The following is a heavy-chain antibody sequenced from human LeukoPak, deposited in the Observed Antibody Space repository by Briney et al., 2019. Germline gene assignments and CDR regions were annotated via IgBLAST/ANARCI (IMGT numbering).Heavy chain of an antibody. V-gene: IGHV3-73*01. CDR3: IRRGYSGYGEPDY. CDR1: GFTFSGSA. CDR2: IRSKANSYAT. J-gene: IGHJ4*02. Sequence: GGSLRLSCAASGFTFSGSAMHWVRQASGKGLEWVGRIRSKANSYATAYAASVKGRFTISRDDSKNTAYLQMNSLKTEDTAVYYCIRRGYSGYGEPDYWGQGTLVTVSS. D-gene: IGHD5-12*01.